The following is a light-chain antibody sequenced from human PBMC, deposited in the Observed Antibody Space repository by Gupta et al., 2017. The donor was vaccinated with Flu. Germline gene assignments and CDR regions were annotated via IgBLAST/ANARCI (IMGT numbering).Light chain of an antibody. CDR2: HAS. J-gene: IGKJ5*01. V-gene: IGKV3-20*01. Sequence: EIVLTQPPGTLSLSPGERATLSCRASQSVSRSFLAWYQQKPAQDPRLLIYHASSRASGIPDRFSGSGCGTDFTLPISRVDPEDFAVYYCQQYDKAPGTFGQGTRLEIK. CDR3: QQYDKAPGT. CDR1: QSVSRSF.